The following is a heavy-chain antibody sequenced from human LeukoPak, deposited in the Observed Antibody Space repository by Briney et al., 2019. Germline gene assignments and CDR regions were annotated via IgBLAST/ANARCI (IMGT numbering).Heavy chain of an antibody. CDR1: GGTFSSYA. D-gene: IGHD2-15*01. Sequence: ASVKVSCKAPGGTFSSYAISWVRQAPGQGLEWMGRIIPILGIANYAQKFQGRVTITADKSTSTAYMELSSLRSEDTAVYYCARGEDIVVVVAADYYYGMDVWGQGTTVTVSS. V-gene: IGHV1-69*04. J-gene: IGHJ6*02. CDR2: IIPILGIA. CDR3: ARGEDIVVVVAADYYYGMDV.